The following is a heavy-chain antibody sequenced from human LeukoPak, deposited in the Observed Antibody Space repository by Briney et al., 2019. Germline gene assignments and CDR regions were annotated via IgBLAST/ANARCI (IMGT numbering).Heavy chain of an antibody. CDR2: INHSGST. CDR3: ARDSPTYYYGSGSSTLGI. J-gene: IGHJ3*02. V-gene: IGHV4-34*01. D-gene: IGHD3-10*01. Sequence: SETLSLTCAVYGGSFSGYYWSWIRQPPGKGLEWIGEINHSGSTNYNPSLKSRVTISVDTSKNKFSLKLSSVTAADTAVYYCARDSPTYYYGSGSSTLGIWGQGTMVTVSS. CDR1: GGSFSGYY.